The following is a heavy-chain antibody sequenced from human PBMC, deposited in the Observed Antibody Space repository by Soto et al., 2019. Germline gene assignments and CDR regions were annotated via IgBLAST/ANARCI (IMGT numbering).Heavy chain of an antibody. D-gene: IGHD2-2*01. CDR2: IIPIFGTA. V-gene: IGHV1-69*13. J-gene: IGHJ6*02. CDR3: ARENCSSTSCYVFGDYYYGMDV. Sequence: ASVKVSCKASGGTFSSYAISWVRQAPGQGLEWMGGIIPIFGTANYAQKFQGRVTITADESTSTAYMELSSLRSEDTAVYYCARENCSSTSCYVFGDYYYGMDVWGQGTTVTVSS. CDR1: GGTFSSYA.